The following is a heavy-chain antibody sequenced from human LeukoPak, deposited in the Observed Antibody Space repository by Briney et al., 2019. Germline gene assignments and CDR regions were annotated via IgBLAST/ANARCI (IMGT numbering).Heavy chain of an antibody. CDR2: INHSGST. V-gene: IGHV4-39*07. CDR1: GGSISSGSYY. CDR3: ARLYMVRGINFPNYYYYMDV. Sequence: PSETLSLTCTVSGGSISSGSYYWSWIRQPPGKGLEWIGEINHSGSTNSNPALKSRVTISGDTSKNQFSLKLSSVTAADTAVYYCARLYMVRGINFPNYYYYMDVWGKGTTVTVSS. D-gene: IGHD3-10*01. J-gene: IGHJ6*03.